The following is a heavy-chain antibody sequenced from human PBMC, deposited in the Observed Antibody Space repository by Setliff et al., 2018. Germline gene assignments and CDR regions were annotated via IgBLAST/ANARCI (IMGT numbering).Heavy chain of an antibody. V-gene: IGHV3-43*01. CDR2: ISWDGGST. CDR3: AKEGSSSWYFYGMDV. D-gene: IGHD6-13*01. Sequence: GGSLRLSCAASGFTFDDYTMHWVRQAPGKGLEWVSLISWDGGSTYYADSVKGRFTISRDNSKNSLYLQMNSLRTEDTALYYCAKEGSSSWYFYGMDVWGQGTTVTVSS. CDR1: GFTFDDYT. J-gene: IGHJ6*02.